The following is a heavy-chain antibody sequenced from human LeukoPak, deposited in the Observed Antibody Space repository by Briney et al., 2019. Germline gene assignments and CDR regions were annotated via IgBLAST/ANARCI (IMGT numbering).Heavy chain of an antibody. Sequence: SVKVSCKASGGTCSSYAISWVRQAPGQGLEWMGRSIPIHGIANYAQKFQGRVTPTANKSTSTAHRPLSSLRSEDAAVYFCARVPGSGPTFDTWGQGTMVTVSS. CDR2: SIPIHGIA. CDR1: GGTCSSYA. D-gene: IGHD2-15*01. CDR3: ARVPGSGPTFDT. V-gene: IGHV1-69*04. J-gene: IGHJ3*02.